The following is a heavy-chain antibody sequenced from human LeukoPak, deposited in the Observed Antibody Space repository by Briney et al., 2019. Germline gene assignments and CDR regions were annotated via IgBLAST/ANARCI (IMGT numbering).Heavy chain of an antibody. CDR1: GFTFSNYW. CDR2: ISTDGKST. Sequence: GGSLRLSCVASGFTFSNYWMLWVRQAPGRGLMWVSLISTDGKSTRYAESVKGRFTISRDNAKNALYLQMDILRVEDTALYFCVRDYQFIQEVWGQGTTVTVSS. J-gene: IGHJ6*02. V-gene: IGHV3-74*01. D-gene: IGHD2-2*01. CDR3: VRDYQFIQEV.